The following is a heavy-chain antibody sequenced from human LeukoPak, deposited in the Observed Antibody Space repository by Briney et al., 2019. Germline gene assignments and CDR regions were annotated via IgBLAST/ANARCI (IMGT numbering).Heavy chain of an antibody. CDR2: MSGSGSTI. J-gene: IGHJ6*03. CDR3: ARDPGYSSSGWLTQDYYYYYMDV. CDR1: GFSFSVYE. D-gene: IGHD6-13*01. Sequence: TGGSLRLSCTASGFSFSVYEMNWVRQAPGKGLEWISYMSGSGSTIYYADSVKGRFTISRDNSKNTLYLQMNSLIAEDTAVYYCARDPGYSSSGWLTQDYYYYYMDVWGRGTTVTVSS. V-gene: IGHV3-48*03.